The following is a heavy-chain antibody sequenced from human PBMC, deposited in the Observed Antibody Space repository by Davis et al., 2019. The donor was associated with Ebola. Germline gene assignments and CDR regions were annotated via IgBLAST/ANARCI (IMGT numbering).Heavy chain of an antibody. CDR2: IYYSGST. V-gene: IGHV4-59*01. J-gene: IGHJ4*02. CDR1: GGTISSYY. Sequence: SETLSLTCTVSGGTISSYYWSWIRQLPGKGLKRIGHIYYSGSTNYNPSLKSRVTISVDTSKNQFSLKLLSVTAADKAVYYCARRQGSKFDAWGQGTLVTVSS. CDR3: ARRQGSKFDA.